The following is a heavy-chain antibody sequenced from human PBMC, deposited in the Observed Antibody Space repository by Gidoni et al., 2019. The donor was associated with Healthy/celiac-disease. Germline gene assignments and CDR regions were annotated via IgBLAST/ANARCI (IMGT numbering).Heavy chain of an antibody. Sequence: EVQLVESGGGLVQPGGSLRLSCAASGFTFSSYWMSWVRQAPGKGLEWVANIKQDGSEKYYVDSVKGRFTISRDNAKNSLYLQMNSLRAEDTAVYYCARLYGSGSYYSSYFDYWGQGTLVTVSS. V-gene: IGHV3-7*04. D-gene: IGHD3-10*01. CDR1: GFTFSSYW. CDR2: IKQDGSEK. CDR3: ARLYGSGSYYSSYFDY. J-gene: IGHJ4*02.